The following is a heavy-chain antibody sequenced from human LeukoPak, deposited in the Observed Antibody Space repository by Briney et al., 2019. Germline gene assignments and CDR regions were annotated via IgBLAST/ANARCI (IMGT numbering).Heavy chain of an antibody. CDR2: ISSSGSTI. V-gene: IGHV3-48*03. Sequence: PGGSLRLSCAASGFTFSSYEMNWVRQAPGKGLEWVSYISSSGSTIYYADSVKGRFTISRDNAKNSLYPQMNSLRAEDTAVYYCARASKPRTYYYDSSGYWTFDYWGQGTLVTVSS. CDR1: GFTFSSYE. CDR3: ARASKPRTYYYDSSGYWTFDY. D-gene: IGHD3-22*01. J-gene: IGHJ4*02.